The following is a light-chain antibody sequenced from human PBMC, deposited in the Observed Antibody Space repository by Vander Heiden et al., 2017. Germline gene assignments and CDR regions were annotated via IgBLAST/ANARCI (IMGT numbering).Light chain of an antibody. CDR1: SGHSRYA. J-gene: IGLJ2*01. CDR2: LESDGRH. Sequence: QLVLTQSPSASASLGASVKFVCTLSSGHSRYAVAWHQQQPEEGPRYLMKLESDGRHYKGDGIPDRFSGSSSGAERYLTISSLQSEDEADYYCQTWGTGPHVVFGGGTKLTVL. CDR3: QTWGTGPHVV. V-gene: IGLV4-69*01.